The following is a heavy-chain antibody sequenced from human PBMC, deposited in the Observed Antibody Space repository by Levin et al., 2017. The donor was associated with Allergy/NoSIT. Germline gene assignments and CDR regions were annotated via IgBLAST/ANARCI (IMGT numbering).Heavy chain of an antibody. CDR2: INQSGTT. D-gene: IGHD1-14*01. CDR3: ARGDSSVYHVTRRDVFDI. V-gene: IGHV4-34*01. Sequence: SETLSLTCAVYDGSLNSNYWNWIRQPPGKGLEWIGEINQSGTTNYNPSLKSRVTISVDMSKNQFSLHLTSVTAADTAMYYCARGDSSVYHVTRRDVFDIWGHGTVVTVSS. J-gene: IGHJ3*02. CDR1: DGSLNSNY.